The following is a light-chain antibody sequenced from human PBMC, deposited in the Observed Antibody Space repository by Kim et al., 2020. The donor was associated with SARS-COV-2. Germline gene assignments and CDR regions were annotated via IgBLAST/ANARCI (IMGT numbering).Light chain of an antibody. Sequence: SPGERATLSCRASQSVSNSLAWYQQKPGQAPRLLLYGAFTRATDIPARFSGSGSGTEFTLTISSLQSEDFAVYYCQQYNTRPITFGQGTRLEIK. V-gene: IGKV3-15*01. CDR2: GAF. CDR3: QQYNTRPIT. CDR1: QSVSNS. J-gene: IGKJ5*01.